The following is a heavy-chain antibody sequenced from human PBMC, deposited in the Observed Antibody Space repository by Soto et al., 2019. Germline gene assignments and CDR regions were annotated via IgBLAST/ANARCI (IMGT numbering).Heavy chain of an antibody. Sequence: GGSLRLSCAASGFTFSSYAMTWVRQAPGKGLEWLSAISAAGGGTYYADSVKGRYTISRDSSESTLYLQMDSLTVEDTAVYYCAKGPIYCSGASCPPDVWGQGTTVTVSS. J-gene: IGHJ6*02. CDR3: AKGPIYCSGASCPPDV. V-gene: IGHV3-23*01. CDR2: ISAAGGGT. CDR1: GFTFSSYA. D-gene: IGHD2-15*01.